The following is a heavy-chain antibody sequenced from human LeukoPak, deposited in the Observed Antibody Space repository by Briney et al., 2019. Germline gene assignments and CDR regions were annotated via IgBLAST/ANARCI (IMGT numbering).Heavy chain of an antibody. CDR3: ASTGHSYYYFDS. CDR1: GGSISSSSYY. Sequence: PSETLSLTCTVSGGSISSSSYYWGWIRQPPGKGLEWIANIYYSGSTYYNPSLQSRVTISVEKSKNQFSLKLSSVTAADTAVYYCASTGHSYYYFDSWGQGSLVTVSS. J-gene: IGHJ4*02. D-gene: IGHD1-26*01. CDR2: IYYSGST. V-gene: IGHV4-39*07.